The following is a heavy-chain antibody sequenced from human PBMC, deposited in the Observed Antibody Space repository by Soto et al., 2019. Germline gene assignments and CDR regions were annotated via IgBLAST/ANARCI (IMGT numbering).Heavy chain of an antibody. CDR1: GFTFSDHY. CDR3: PTGGGFGELLS. D-gene: IGHD3-10*01. CDR2: TKNKANSYTT. Sequence: EVQLVESGGGLVQPGGSLRLSCAASGFTFSDHYMDWVRQAPGKGLEWVGRTKNKANSYTTEYAASVKGSFTISRDDLKKSLYLQINSLKSEDTSVYYCPTGGGFGELLSWGQGTLVTVSS. V-gene: IGHV3-72*01. J-gene: IGHJ5*02.